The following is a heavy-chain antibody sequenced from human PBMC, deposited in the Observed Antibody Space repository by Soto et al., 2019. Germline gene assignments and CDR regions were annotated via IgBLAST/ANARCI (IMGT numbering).Heavy chain of an antibody. CDR1: GFTFSTYS. J-gene: IGHJ6*02. Sequence: RGGSLRLSCVGSGFTFSTYSINWFRQSPGKGLEWVSSISSRSDIYYADSVKGRFTISRDNAKNSVSLQMNSLRAEDTAVYYCAREYTAWPLAYGLDVWGQGTTVTVSS. CDR2: ISSRSDI. CDR3: AREYTAWPLAYGLDV. V-gene: IGHV3-21*01. D-gene: IGHD2-2*02.